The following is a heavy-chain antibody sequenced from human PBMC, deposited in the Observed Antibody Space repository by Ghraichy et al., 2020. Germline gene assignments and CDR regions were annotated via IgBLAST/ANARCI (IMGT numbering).Heavy chain of an antibody. D-gene: IGHD6-13*01. CDR3: ANRDQQVVSY. J-gene: IGHJ4*02. CDR1: GFTFSSYA. Sequence: GGSLRLSCVASGFTFSSYAMSWVRQAPGKGLEWVSGISGSGESTYYADSVKGRFTISRDISKNTLYVQMNSLRVEDTAIYYCANRDQQVVSYWGQGTLVTVSS. CDR2: ISGSGEST. V-gene: IGHV3-23*01.